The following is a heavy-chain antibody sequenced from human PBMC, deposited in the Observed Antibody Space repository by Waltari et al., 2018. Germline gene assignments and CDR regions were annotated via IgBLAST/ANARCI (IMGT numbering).Heavy chain of an antibody. V-gene: IGHV4-34*01. Sequence: QVQLQQWGAGLLKPSETLSLTCGVYGGSFSGYYWSWIRQPPGKGLEWIGEINHSGSTNYNPSLKSRVTISVDTSKNQFSLKLSSVTAADTAVYYCARWGMATNAIDYWGQGTLVTVSS. D-gene: IGHD3-16*01. CDR1: GGSFSGYY. J-gene: IGHJ4*02. CDR2: INHSGST. CDR3: ARWGMATNAIDY.